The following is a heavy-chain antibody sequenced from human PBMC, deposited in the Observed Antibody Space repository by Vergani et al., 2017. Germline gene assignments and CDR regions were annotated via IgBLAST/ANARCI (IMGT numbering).Heavy chain of an antibody. CDR3: ATKSCGTPGCQIGYFRE. D-gene: IGHD1-1*01. CDR2: ISYDGTQK. Sequence: QVHLVESGGGVVQPGRSLRLSCVVSGFTSSYYSMHWVRQAPGKGLECVAVISYDGTQKYYADSVKGRFTISRDNSKSTLYLQMNSLRTEDTAVYYCATKSCGTPGCQIGYFREWGQGTLVTVSS. V-gene: IGHV3-30*03. J-gene: IGHJ1*01. CDR1: GFTSSYYS.